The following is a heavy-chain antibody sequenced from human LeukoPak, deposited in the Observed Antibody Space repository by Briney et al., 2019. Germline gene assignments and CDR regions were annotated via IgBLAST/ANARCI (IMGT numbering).Heavy chain of an antibody. D-gene: IGHD6-19*01. V-gene: IGHV3-23*01. Sequence: GGSLRLSCAASGITFSSYAMTWVRQAPGKGLEWVSAISAGGDNTYYADSVKGRFTISRDNSKNTLYLQMISLRAEDTAVYYCAKHGSGRYFDYWGQGTQVTVSS. J-gene: IGHJ4*02. CDR2: ISAGGDNT. CDR3: AKHGSGRYFDY. CDR1: GITFSSYA.